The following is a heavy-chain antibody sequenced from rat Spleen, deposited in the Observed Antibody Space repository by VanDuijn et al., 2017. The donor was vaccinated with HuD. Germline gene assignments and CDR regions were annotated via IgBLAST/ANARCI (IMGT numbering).Heavy chain of an antibody. CDR1: GFTFSNYG. CDR2: IKYDGSST. J-gene: IGHJ2*01. V-gene: IGHV5-29*01. Sequence: EVQLVESGGGLVQPGRSLKLSCAASGFTFSNYGMAWVRQAPTKGLEWVATIKYDGSSTYHRDSVKGRFTISRDNAKSTLYLQMDSLRSEDTATYYCARHTPFNYGTVGDYWGQGVMVTVSS. D-gene: IGHD1-11*01. CDR3: ARHTPFNYGTVGDY.